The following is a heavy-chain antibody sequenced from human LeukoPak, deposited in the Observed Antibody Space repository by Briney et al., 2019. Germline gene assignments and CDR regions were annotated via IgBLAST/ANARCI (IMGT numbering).Heavy chain of an antibody. Sequence: GGSLRLSCAASGFTVSDNNMIWVRQAPGKGLEWVSAISGSGGSTYYADSVKGRFTISRDNSKNTLYLQMNSLRAEDTAVYYCAKDEDIVVVPAGLDYWGQGTLVTVSS. D-gene: IGHD2-2*01. V-gene: IGHV3-23*01. CDR1: GFTVSDNN. CDR3: AKDEDIVVVPAGLDY. CDR2: ISGSGGST. J-gene: IGHJ4*02.